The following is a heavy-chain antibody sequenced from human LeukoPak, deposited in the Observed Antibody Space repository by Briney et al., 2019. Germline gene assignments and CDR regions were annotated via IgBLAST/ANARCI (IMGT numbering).Heavy chain of an antibody. CDR1: GFTFSSYS. D-gene: IGHD3-22*01. Sequence: GGSLRLSCAASGFTFSSYSMNWVRQAPGKGLEWMAVISSDGSNKYYADSVRGRCTISRDNSKNTLYLQMNSLRAEDTAVYYCASLPDSSGYYPFDYWGQGTLVTVSS. V-gene: IGHV3-30*03. CDR2: ISSDGSNK. CDR3: ASLPDSSGYYPFDY. J-gene: IGHJ4*02.